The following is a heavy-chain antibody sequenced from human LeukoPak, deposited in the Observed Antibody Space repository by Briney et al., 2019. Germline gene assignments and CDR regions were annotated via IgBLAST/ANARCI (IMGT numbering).Heavy chain of an antibody. Sequence: ASVKVSCKASGYTFTSYDINWVRQATGQGLEWMGWMNPNSGNTGYAQKFQGGVTITRNTSISTAYMELSSLRSEDTAVYYCARTDTAMARAFDYWGQGTLVTVSS. CDR3: ARTDTAMARAFDY. CDR2: MNPNSGNT. D-gene: IGHD5-18*01. CDR1: GYTFTSYD. V-gene: IGHV1-8*03. J-gene: IGHJ4*02.